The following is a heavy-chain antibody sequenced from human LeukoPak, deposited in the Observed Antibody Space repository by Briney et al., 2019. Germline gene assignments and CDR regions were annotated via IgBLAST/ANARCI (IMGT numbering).Heavy chain of an antibody. CDR3: ARSSRMYGDYPVFDY. CDR1: GGSISSSSYY. Sequence: PSETLSLTCTVSGGSISSSSYYWGWIRQPPGKGLEWIGSIYYSGSTYYNPSLKSRVTISVDTSKNQFSLKLSSVTAADTAVYYCARSSRMYGDYPVFDYWGQGTLVTVSS. V-gene: IGHV4-39*01. J-gene: IGHJ4*02. CDR2: IYYSGST. D-gene: IGHD4-17*01.